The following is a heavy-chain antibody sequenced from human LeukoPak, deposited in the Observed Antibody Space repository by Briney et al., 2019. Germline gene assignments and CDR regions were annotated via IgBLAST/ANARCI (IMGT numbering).Heavy chain of an antibody. CDR3: ASSPVTIFGVVIPPWGYYGMDV. CDR2: ISSSSSYI. CDR1: GFTFSSYS. J-gene: IGHJ6*02. Sequence: GGSLRLSCAASGFTFSSYSMNWVRQAPGKGLEWVSSISSSSSYIYYADSVKGRFTISRDNAKNSLYLQMNSLRAEDTAVYYCASSPVTIFGVVIPPWGYYGMDVWGQGTTVTVSS. V-gene: IGHV3-21*01. D-gene: IGHD3-3*01.